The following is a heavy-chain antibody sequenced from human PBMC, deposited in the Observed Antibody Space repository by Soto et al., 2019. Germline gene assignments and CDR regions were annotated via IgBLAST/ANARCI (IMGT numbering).Heavy chain of an antibody. Sequence: GASVKVSCKASGYTFTSYGISWVRQAPGQGLEWMGWISAYNGNTNYAQKLQGRVTMTTDTSTSTAYMELRSLRSDDTAVYYCARDSSFYSSSSVFDYWGQGTLVTRLL. CDR2: ISAYNGNT. V-gene: IGHV1-18*01. D-gene: IGHD6-6*01. CDR3: ARDSSFYSSSSVFDY. CDR1: GYTFTSYG. J-gene: IGHJ4*02.